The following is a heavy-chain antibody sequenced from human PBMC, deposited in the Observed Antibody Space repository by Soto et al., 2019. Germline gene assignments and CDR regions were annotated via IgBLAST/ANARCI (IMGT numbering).Heavy chain of an antibody. CDR2: IYYSGST. Sequence: PSETLSLTCTVSGGSISSGGYYWSWIRQHPGKGLEWIGYIYYSGSTYYNPSLKSRVTISVDTSKNQFSLKLSSVTAADTAVYYCARDFRSSMNHGRSGFLADGMDVWGQGTTVTVSS. CDR3: ARDFRSSMNHGRSGFLADGMDV. V-gene: IGHV4-31*03. CDR1: GGSISSGGYY. J-gene: IGHJ6*02. D-gene: IGHD3-3*01.